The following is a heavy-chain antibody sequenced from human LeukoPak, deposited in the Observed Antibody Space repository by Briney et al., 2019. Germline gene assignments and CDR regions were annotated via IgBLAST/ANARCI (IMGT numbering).Heavy chain of an antibody. Sequence: ASVKVSCKASGYTFTGYWHWVRQAPGQGLEWMGRINPNSGGTDYAQKFQGRVTMTRDTSISTAYMELSSQRSDDTAVYYCARFLSGSHDAFDIWGQGTMVTVSS. V-gene: IGHV1-2*06. CDR3: ARFLSGSHDAFDI. CDR1: GYTFTGYW. D-gene: IGHD1-26*01. CDR2: INPNSGGT. J-gene: IGHJ3*02.